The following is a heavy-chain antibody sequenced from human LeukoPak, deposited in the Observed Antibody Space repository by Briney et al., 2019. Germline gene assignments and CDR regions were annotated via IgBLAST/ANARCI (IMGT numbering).Heavy chain of an antibody. V-gene: IGHV3-30*18. CDR2: ISYDGSKK. CDR3: AKDSGEQWLNNWFDP. D-gene: IGHD6-19*01. CDR1: GFTFSSYG. Sequence: GRSLRLSCAASGFTFSSYGLHWVRQAPGKGLEWVAVISYDGSKKYYTDSVKGRFTISRDNSKNTLYLQMNSLGAEDTAVYYCAKDSGEQWLNNWFDPWGQGTLVTVSS. J-gene: IGHJ5*02.